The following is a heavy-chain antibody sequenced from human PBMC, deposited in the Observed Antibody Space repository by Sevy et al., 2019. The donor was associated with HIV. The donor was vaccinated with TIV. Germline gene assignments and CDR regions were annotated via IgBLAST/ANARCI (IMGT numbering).Heavy chain of an antibody. V-gene: IGHV3-73*01. J-gene: IGHJ4*02. CDR1: GATFSGSA. CDR3: TSGGFSQKTGLYVDY. CDR2: IRSRAKNYVT. D-gene: IGHD3-16*01. Sequence: GGSLRLSCAASGATFSGSAIHWVRQPSGKGLEWVGRIRSRAKNYVTEYGAPVKGRFSISRDDSKNTTYLQMNSLKTEDTAIYFCTSGGFSQKTGLYVDYWGQGTLVTVSS.